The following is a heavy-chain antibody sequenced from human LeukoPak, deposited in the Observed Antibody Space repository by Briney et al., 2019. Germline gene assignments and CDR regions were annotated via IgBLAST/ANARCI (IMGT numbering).Heavy chain of an antibody. D-gene: IGHD5-18*01. CDR1: GASFSGYY. V-gene: IGHV4-34*01. CDR3: ARSGRLPLDY. Sequence: PSETLSLTCAVYGASFSGYYWSWIRQPPGKGLEWLGEINHSGSTNYNPSLKSRVTISVDMSKNQFSLKLTSVTAADTAVYYCARSGRLPLDYWGQGTLVTVSS. J-gene: IGHJ4*02. CDR2: INHSGST.